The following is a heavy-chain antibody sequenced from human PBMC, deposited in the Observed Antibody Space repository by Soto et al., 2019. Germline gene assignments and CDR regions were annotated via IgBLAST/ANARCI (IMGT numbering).Heavy chain of an antibody. D-gene: IGHD2-2*01. CDR2: INHSGST. V-gene: IGHV4-34*01. J-gene: IGHJ6*03. CDR3: ARGRGYCSSTSCYVRQSYYYYYMDV. CDR1: GGSFSGYY. Sequence: SETLSLTCAVYGGSFSGYYWSWIRQPPGKGLEWIGEINHSGSTNYNPSLKSRVTISVATSKNQFSLKLSSVTAADTAVYYCARGRGYCSSTSCYVRQSYYYYYMDVWGKGTTVTVSS.